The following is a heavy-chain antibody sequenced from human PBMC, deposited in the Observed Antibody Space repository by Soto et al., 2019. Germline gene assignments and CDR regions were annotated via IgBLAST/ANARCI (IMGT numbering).Heavy chain of an antibody. J-gene: IGHJ6*02. CDR1: GFTFSSYA. D-gene: IGHD5-12*01. CDR2: TSYDGSNK. Sequence: GSLRLSCAASGFTFSSYAMHWVRQAPGKGLEWVAVTSYDGSNKYYADSEKGRFTISRDNSKNTLYLQMNSLRAEDTAVYYCARDYYRFNSGYGFSMDVWGQGTTVTVSS. CDR3: ARDYYRFNSGYGFSMDV. V-gene: IGHV3-30-3*01.